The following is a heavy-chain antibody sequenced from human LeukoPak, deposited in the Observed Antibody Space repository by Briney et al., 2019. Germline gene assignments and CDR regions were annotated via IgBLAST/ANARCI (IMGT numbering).Heavy chain of an antibody. D-gene: IGHD6-13*01. CDR3: ARDEGSSWPGGYYFDY. Sequence: PSETLSLTCTVSGGSILSYYWSWIWQPPGKGLEWIGYIYYSGSTNYNPSLKSRVIISVDTSKNRFSLKLSSLTAADTAVYYCARDEGSSWPGGYYFDYWGQGTLVTVSS. V-gene: IGHV4-59*12. CDR2: IYYSGST. CDR1: GGSILSYY. J-gene: IGHJ4*02.